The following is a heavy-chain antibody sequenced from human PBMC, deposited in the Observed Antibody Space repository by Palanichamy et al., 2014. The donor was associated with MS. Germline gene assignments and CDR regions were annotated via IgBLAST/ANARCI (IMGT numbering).Heavy chain of an antibody. CDR3: ARSPLLWFGEPYGMDV. D-gene: IGHD3-10*01. CDR1: GFTVSSNY. CDR2: IYSGGST. J-gene: IGHJ6*02. V-gene: IGHV3-66*02. Sequence: EVQLVESGGGLVQPGGSLRLSCAASGFTVSSNYMSWVRQAPGKGLEWVSVIYSGGSTYYADSVKGRFTISRDNSKNTLYLQMNSLRAEDTAAYYCARSPLLWFGEPYGMDVWGQGTTVTVSS.